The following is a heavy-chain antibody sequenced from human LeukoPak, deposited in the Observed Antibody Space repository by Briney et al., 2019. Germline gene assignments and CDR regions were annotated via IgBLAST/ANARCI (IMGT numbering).Heavy chain of an antibody. V-gene: IGHV4-30-2*01. J-gene: IGHJ3*02. CDR1: GGSISSGGYS. CDR2: IYHSGST. Sequence: PSETLSLTCAVSGGSISSGGYSWSWIRQPPGKGLEWIGYIYHSGSTYYNPSLKSRVTISVDTSKNQFSLKLSSVTAADTAVYYCARGLTGDAFDIWGQGTMVTVSS. D-gene: IGHD7-27*01. CDR3: ARGLTGDAFDI.